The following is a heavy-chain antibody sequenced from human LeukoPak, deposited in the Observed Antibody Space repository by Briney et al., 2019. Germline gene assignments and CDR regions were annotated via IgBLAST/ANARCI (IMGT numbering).Heavy chain of an antibody. CDR1: GFTFSSNA. CDR2: ITGNGGRT. CDR3: ARELKLGYCSSTSFYTSVGGFDY. J-gene: IGHJ4*02. Sequence: PGGSLRLSCAASGFTFSSNAMSWVRQAPGKGLEWVSIITGNGGRTYYADSVKGRFTISRDNSKNTLYLQMNSLRAEDTAVYYCARELKLGYCSSTSFYTSVGGFDYWGQGTLVTVSS. D-gene: IGHD2-2*02. V-gene: IGHV3-23*01.